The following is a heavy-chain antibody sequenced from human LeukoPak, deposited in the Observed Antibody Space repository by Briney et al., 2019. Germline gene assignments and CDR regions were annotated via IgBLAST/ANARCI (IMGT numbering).Heavy chain of an antibody. CDR3: AGGQSKSPIDY. V-gene: IGHV4-28*03. CDR2: IYYSGST. Sequence: SDTLSLTCAVSGYSISSSNWWGWIRQPPGKGLEWIGYIYYSGSTYYNPSLKSRVTMPVDTSKNQFSLKLSSVTAVDTAVYYCAGGQSKSPIDYWGQGTLVTVSS. J-gene: IGHJ4*02. CDR1: GYSISSSNW.